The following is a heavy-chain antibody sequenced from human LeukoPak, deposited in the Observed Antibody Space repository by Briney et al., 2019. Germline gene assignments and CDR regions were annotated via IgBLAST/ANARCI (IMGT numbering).Heavy chain of an antibody. CDR3: VRDITMVRGVLADYYYGMDV. Sequence: GASVTVSCKASGYTFTSYYMHWVRQAPGQGHEWMGIINPSGGSTSYAQKFQGRVTMTRDTSTSTVYMELSSLRSEDTAVYYCVRDITMVRGVLADYYYGMDVWGQGTTVTVSS. D-gene: IGHD3-10*01. J-gene: IGHJ6*02. V-gene: IGHV1-46*01. CDR2: INPSGGST. CDR1: GYTFTSYY.